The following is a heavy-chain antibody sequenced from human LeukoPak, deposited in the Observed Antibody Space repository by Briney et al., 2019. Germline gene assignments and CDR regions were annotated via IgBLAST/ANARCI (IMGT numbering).Heavy chain of an antibody. D-gene: IGHD3-22*01. J-gene: IGHJ3*02. Sequence: LRLSCAASGFTFSSYSMNWVRQAPGKGLEWIGYIYHSGSTYYNPSLKSRVTISVDRSKNQFSLKLSSVTAADTAVYYCARDTYYYDSSGRRLDAFDIWGQGTMVTVSS. CDR1: GFTFSSYS. V-gene: IGHV4-30-2*01. CDR2: IYHSGST. CDR3: ARDTYYYDSSGRRLDAFDI.